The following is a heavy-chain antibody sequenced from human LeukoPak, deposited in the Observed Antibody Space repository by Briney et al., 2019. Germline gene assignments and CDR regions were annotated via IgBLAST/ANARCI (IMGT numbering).Heavy chain of an antibody. CDR2: IYPGDSDT. CDR3: ARRSCSNTNCYKVDY. J-gene: IGHJ4*02. V-gene: IGHV5-51*01. CDR1: GYSFTSFW. D-gene: IGHD2-2*02. Sequence: GESLKISCKGSGYSFTSFWIGWVRQVPGKGLEWMGIIYPGDSDTRYSPSFQGQVTISADKSISTAYLQWSSLKASDTAIYYCARRSCSNTNCYKVDYWGQGTLVTVSS.